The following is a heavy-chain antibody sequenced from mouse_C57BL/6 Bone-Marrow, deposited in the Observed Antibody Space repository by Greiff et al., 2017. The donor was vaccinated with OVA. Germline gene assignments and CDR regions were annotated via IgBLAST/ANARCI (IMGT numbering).Heavy chain of an antibody. CDR3: AREGVLLRYQGYFDV. CDR1: GYTFTDYY. J-gene: IGHJ1*03. V-gene: IGHV1-76*01. CDR2: IYPGSGNT. D-gene: IGHD1-1*01. Sequence: VQLQQSGAELVRPGASVKLSCKASGYTFTDYYINWVKQRPGQGLEWIARIYPGSGNTYFNEKFKGKATLTAEKSSSTAYMQLSSLTSEDSAVYFCAREGVLLRYQGYFDVWGTGTTVTVSS.